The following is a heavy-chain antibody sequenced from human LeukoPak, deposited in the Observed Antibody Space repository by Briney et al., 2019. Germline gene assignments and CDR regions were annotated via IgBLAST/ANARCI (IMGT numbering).Heavy chain of an antibody. CDR2: SYRSGST. Sequence: KPSETLSLTCAVSGYSISSDYYWGWIRQPPGKGLERIGNSYRSGSTDYNPSLKSRVTISVDTSKNQFSLKLSSATAADTAVYYCARVSTTVAVKYWGQGILVTISS. CDR3: ARVSTTVAVKY. J-gene: IGHJ4*02. CDR1: GYSISSDYY. V-gene: IGHV4-38-2*01. D-gene: IGHD4-11*01.